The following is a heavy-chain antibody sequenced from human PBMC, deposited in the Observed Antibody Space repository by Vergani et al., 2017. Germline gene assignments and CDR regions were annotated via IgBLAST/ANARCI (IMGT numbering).Heavy chain of an antibody. Sequence: QVQLQESGPGLVKPSQTLSLTCTVSGGSISSGSYYWSWIRQPAGKGLEWIGRIYTSGSTNYNPSLKSRVTISVDTSKNQFSLKLSSVTAADTAVYYCAREEQLAPTGYYYYYMDVWGQGTTVTVSS. V-gene: IGHV4-61*02. CDR1: GGSISSGSYY. CDR2: IYTSGST. J-gene: IGHJ6*03. D-gene: IGHD6-6*01. CDR3: AREEQLAPTGYYYYYMDV.